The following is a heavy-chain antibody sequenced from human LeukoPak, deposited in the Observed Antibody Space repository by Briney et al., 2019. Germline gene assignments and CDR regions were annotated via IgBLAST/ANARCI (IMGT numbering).Heavy chain of an antibody. V-gene: IGHV3-48*03. CDR1: GFTFNSYE. D-gene: IGHD3-10*01. J-gene: IGHJ4*02. CDR3: ARAGYYYGSGSYYPEYNY. Sequence: WVSLRLSCAASGFTFNSYEMNWVRHGPGKGLEWVSYLSSSGSTIYYTDSGKGTFTISRSTTTNSMYLQMIRPKAEDASVYYCARAGYYYGSGSYYPEYNYWGQETLVTVSS. CDR2: LSSSGSTI.